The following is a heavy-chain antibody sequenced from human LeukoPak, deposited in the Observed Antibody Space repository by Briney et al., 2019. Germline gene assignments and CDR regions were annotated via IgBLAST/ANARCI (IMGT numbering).Heavy chain of an antibody. Sequence: GGSLRLSCAASGFTFSSYSMNWVRQAPGKGLEWDSSISSSSSYIYYADSVKGRFTISRDNAKNSLYLQMNSLRAEDTAVYYCARGGGIAARPNWFDPWGQGTLVTVSS. J-gene: IGHJ5*02. V-gene: IGHV3-21*01. D-gene: IGHD6-6*01. CDR3: ARGGGIAARPNWFDP. CDR2: ISSSSSYI. CDR1: GFTFSSYS.